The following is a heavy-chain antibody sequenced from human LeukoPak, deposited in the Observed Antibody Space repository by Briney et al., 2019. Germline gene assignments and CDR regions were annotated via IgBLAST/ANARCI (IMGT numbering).Heavy chain of an antibody. CDR3: ARGHGSIAARRAYWFDP. CDR2: LHSDGSNT. Sequence: GGSLRLSCAASGFTFSGFWMHWVRQAPGKGQVWISRLHSDGSNTDYADSVKGRFTISRDNAKNTLYLQMNSLRAEDTAVYYCARGHGSIAARRAYWFDPWGQGTLVTVSS. CDR1: GFTFSGFW. D-gene: IGHD6-6*01. V-gene: IGHV3-74*01. J-gene: IGHJ5*02.